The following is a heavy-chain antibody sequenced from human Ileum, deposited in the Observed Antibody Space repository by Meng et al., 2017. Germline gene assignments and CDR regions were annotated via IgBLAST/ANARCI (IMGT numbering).Heavy chain of an antibody. Sequence: QVQLQESGPGLVQPSQTLSLTCSVSGGSITSGGYYWTWIRQHPGKGLEYFGYMYEGGTTYYSPSLKSRVNISRDAPKNQFSLTLRSVTAADTAVYYCARANGDYGNWLDPWGQGTLVTVSS. CDR2: MYEGGTT. D-gene: IGHD4-17*01. V-gene: IGHV4-31*03. CDR3: ARANGDYGNWLDP. CDR1: GGSITSGGYY. J-gene: IGHJ5*02.